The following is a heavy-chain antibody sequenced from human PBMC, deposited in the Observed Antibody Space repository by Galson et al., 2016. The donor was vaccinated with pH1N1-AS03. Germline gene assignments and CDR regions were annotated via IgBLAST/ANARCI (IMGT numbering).Heavy chain of an antibody. J-gene: IGHJ3*01. V-gene: IGHV1-2*02. Sequence: PVKVSCKASGYTFTGYYLHWVRQAPGQGLEWMGWMSPHSGVTNYAPEFQGRVTMTRDTSISTVYMELSRLTSDDTAIYYCAKDGAWTFEVWGQGTMVTVSS. CDR1: GYTFTGYY. CDR3: AKDGAWTFEV. D-gene: IGHD3-16*01. CDR2: MSPHSGVT.